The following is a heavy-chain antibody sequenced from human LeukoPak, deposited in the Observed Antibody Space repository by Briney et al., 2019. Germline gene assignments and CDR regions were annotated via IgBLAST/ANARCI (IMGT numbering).Heavy chain of an antibody. Sequence: SETLSLTCAVYGGSFSGYYWTWIRQPPGKGLEWIGEINHSGSANYNPSLKSRVTISLDTSKNQFSLKLSSVTAADTAVYYCARETGNRFDPWGQGTLFTVSS. V-gene: IGHV4-34*01. J-gene: IGHJ5*02. D-gene: IGHD3-10*01. CDR1: GGSFSGYY. CDR2: INHSGSA. CDR3: ARETGNRFDP.